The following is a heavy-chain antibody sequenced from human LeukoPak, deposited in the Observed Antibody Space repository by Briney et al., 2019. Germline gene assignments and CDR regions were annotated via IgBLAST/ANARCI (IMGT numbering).Heavy chain of an antibody. J-gene: IGHJ4*02. CDR3: ARVGIRFLEWFYFDY. D-gene: IGHD3-3*01. CDR2: ISYDGSNK. V-gene: IGHV3-30*03. CDR1: GFTFSSYG. Sequence: GGSLRLSCAASGFTFSSYGMHWVRQAPGKGLEWVAVISYDGSNKYYADSVKGRFTISRDNSKNTLYLQMNSLRAEDTAVYYCARVGIRFLEWFYFDYWGQGTLVTVSS.